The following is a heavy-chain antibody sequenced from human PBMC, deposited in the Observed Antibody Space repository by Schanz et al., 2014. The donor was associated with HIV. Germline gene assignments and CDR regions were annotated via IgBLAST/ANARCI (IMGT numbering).Heavy chain of an antibody. CDR3: ARAAFSSEYYYGMDV. D-gene: IGHD3-3*02. CDR1: GGTFSIYA. Sequence: QVQLVQSGAEMKKPGSSVKVSCKASGGTFSIYAISWVRQAPRQGLEWMGGIMPIFGTANYAQKFQGRVTIIADESTSTAYMELSSLRSADTAVYFCARAAFSSEYYYGMDVWGQGTTVTVSS. CDR2: IMPIFGTA. J-gene: IGHJ6*02. V-gene: IGHV1-69*01.